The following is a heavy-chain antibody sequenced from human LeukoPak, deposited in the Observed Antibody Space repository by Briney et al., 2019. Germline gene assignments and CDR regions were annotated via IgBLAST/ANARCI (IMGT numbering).Heavy chain of an antibody. CDR1: GFTFSSYW. V-gene: IGHV3-53*01. D-gene: IGHD6-13*01. CDR2: IYSGGST. J-gene: IGHJ4*02. Sequence: GGSLRLSCAASGFTFSSYWMSWVRQAPGKGLEWVSIIYSGGSTYYADSVKGRFTISRDNSKNTLYLQMNSLRAEDTAVYYCARGPLYSSSVYYFDYWGQGTLVTVSS. CDR3: ARGPLYSSSVYYFDY.